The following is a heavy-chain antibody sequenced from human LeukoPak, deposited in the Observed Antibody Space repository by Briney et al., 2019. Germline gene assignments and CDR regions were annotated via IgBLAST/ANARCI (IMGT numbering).Heavy chain of an antibody. J-gene: IGHJ4*02. Sequence: ASVKVSCKASGYTFTSYAMHWVRQAPGQRLEWMGWTNAGNGNTKYSQKFQGRVTITRDTSASTAYMELSSLRSEDTAVYYCARAGPYYYGSGSLGYWGQGTLVTVSS. CDR3: ARAGPYYYGSGSLGY. D-gene: IGHD3-10*01. CDR2: TNAGNGNT. CDR1: GYTFTSYA. V-gene: IGHV1-3*01.